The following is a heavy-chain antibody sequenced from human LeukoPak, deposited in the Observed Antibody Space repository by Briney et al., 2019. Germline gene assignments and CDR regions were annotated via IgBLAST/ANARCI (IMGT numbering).Heavy chain of an antibody. D-gene: IGHD4-23*01. CDR3: ARDGGISGYFDY. Sequence: TSETLSLTCTVSGGSIRSYYWSWIRQPPGKGLDWIGYIYYSGRTNYNASLQSRVTISVDTSKNQFSLKLSSVTAADTAVYYCARDGGISGYFDYWGQGTLVTVSS. J-gene: IGHJ4*02. V-gene: IGHV4-59*01. CDR1: GGSIRSYY. CDR2: IYYSGRT.